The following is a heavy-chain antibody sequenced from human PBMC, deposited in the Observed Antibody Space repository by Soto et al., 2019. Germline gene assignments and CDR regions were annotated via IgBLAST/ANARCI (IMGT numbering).Heavy chain of an antibody. CDR1: GGSISSYY. Sequence: QVQLQESGPGLVKPSETLSLTCTVSGGSISSYYWNWIRTPPGKGLEWIGYIYYSGRTNYNPALKSRVTISVDTSKTQFTLKLISVTAADTAVYYCARVYGDYVSDYWCQGTLVTVSS. J-gene: IGHJ4*02. V-gene: IGHV4-59*01. CDR3: ARVYGDYVSDY. D-gene: IGHD4-17*01. CDR2: IYYSGRT.